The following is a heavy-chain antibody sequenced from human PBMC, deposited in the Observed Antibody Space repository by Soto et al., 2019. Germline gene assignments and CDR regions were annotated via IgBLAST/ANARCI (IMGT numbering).Heavy chain of an antibody. D-gene: IGHD1-26*01. J-gene: IGHJ4*02. CDR2: INAGNGNT. CDR3: AGDVGAPGD. V-gene: IGHV1-3*01. Sequence: QVQLVQSGAEVKKPGASVKVSCKASGYTFTSYAMHWVRQAPGQRLEWMGWINAGNGNTKYSQKCQGRVTLTRDTSASTACMELSSLRSEETAVYYCAGDVGAPGDWGQGPLVTVPS. CDR1: GYTFTSYA.